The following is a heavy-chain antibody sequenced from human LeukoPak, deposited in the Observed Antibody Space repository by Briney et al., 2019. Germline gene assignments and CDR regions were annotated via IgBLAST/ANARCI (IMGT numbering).Heavy chain of an antibody. CDR1: GFTFSSYG. Sequence: GGSLRLSCAASGFTFSSYGMHWVRQAPGKGLEWVAFIRYDGSNKYYADSVKGRFTISRDNSKNTLYLQMNSLRAEDTAVYYXAKDTTXPKAGXDPWGQXTLVXVSS. V-gene: IGHV3-30*02. CDR2: IRYDGSNK. D-gene: IGHD1-14*01. CDR3: AKDTTXPKAGXDP. J-gene: IGHJ5*02.